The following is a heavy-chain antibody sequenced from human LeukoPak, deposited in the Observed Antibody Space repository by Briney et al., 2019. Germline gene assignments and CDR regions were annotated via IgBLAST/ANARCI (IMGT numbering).Heavy chain of an antibody. CDR1: GFTFSSYW. D-gene: IGHD6-19*01. V-gene: IGHV3-74*01. CDR3: AREGIAVAGRYYFDY. CDR2: INSDGSST. Sequence: PGGSMRLSCAASGFTFSSYWMHWVRQAPGEGLGWVSRINSDGSSTSYADSVKGRFTISRDNAKNTLYLQMNSLRAEDTAVYYCAREGIAVAGRYYFDYWGQGTLVTVSS. J-gene: IGHJ4*02.